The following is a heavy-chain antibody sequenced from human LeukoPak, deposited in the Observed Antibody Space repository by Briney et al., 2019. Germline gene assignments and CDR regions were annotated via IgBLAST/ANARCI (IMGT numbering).Heavy chain of an antibody. D-gene: IGHD3-22*01. V-gene: IGHV4-4*07. CDR2: IYTSGST. CDR1: GGSISSYY. Sequence: SETLSLTCTVSGGSISSYYWSWIRQPAGKGLEWIGRIYTSGSTNYNPSLKSRVTMSVDTSKNQFSLKLSSVTAADTAVYYCARQYYYDSSGYSEAAGFDYWGQGTLVTVSS. J-gene: IGHJ4*02. CDR3: ARQYYYDSSGYSEAAGFDY.